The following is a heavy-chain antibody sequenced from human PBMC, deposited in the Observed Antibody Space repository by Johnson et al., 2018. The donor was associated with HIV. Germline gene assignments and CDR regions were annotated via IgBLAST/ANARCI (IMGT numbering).Heavy chain of an antibody. Sequence: QVQLVESGGGVVQPGGSLRLSCAASGFAVSSNYMSWIRQAPGKGLEWVSFISSSGTSIHYADSVKGRFTISRDNAKKSLYLQMNSLRAEDTAFYYCAREVSTGWYFLAFDIWGQGTMVTVSS. V-gene: IGHV3-11*04. CDR2: ISSSGTSI. J-gene: IGHJ3*02. D-gene: IGHD6-19*01. CDR3: AREVSTGWYFLAFDI. CDR1: GFAVSSNY.